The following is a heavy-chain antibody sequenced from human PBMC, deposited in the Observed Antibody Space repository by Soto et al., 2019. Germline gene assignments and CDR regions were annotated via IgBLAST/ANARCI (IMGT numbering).Heavy chain of an antibody. CDR1: GFTFSSYG. D-gene: IGHD1-20*01. Sequence: GGSLRLSCAASGFTFSSYGMHWVRQAPGKGLEWVAVISYDGSNKYYADSVKGRFTISRDNSKNTLYLQMNSLRAEDTAVYYCAKFPHNWNPLDYWGQGTLVTVSS. CDR3: AKFPHNWNPLDY. J-gene: IGHJ4*02. CDR2: ISYDGSNK. V-gene: IGHV3-30*18.